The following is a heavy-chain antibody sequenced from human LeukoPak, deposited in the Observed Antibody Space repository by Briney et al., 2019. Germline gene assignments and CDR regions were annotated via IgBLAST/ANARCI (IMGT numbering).Heavy chain of an antibody. D-gene: IGHD6-13*01. V-gene: IGHV3-74*01. J-gene: IGHJ4*02. Sequence: GGSLRLSCAASGFTFSNYWMHWVRQAPGKGLVWVSRINTDGSSTSYADSVKGRFTISRDTAKNSLYLQMNSLRAEDTALYYCARLKAAAGSNFDYWGQGTLVTVSS. CDR2: INTDGSST. CDR1: GFTFSNYW. CDR3: ARLKAAAGSNFDY.